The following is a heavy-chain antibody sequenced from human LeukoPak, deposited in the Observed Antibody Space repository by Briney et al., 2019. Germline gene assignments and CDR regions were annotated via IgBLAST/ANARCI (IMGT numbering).Heavy chain of an antibody. CDR3: VRVGIGRVNGGAFDI. D-gene: IGHD5-24*01. V-gene: IGHV3-74*03. Sequence: GGSLRLSCPASGFTFSSYWMHWVRQAPATGLGWVSRITSDGSNTTYADSVKGRFTNSRDNAKSTLYLQVNRLRAEDTAVYYCVRVGIGRVNGGAFDIWGDGTVVTVSS. CDR2: ITSDGSNT. CDR1: GFTFSSYW. J-gene: IGHJ3*02.